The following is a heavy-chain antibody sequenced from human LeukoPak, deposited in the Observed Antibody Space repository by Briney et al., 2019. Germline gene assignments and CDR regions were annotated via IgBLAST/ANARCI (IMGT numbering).Heavy chain of an antibody. V-gene: IGHV3-53*01. CDR3: ASVTMVRGPHFDY. J-gene: IGHJ4*02. D-gene: IGHD3-10*01. Sequence: HPGGSLRLSCAASGFTVSSKYVSWVRQAPGKGLEWVSVMYSGGSTYYADSVEGRFTISRDNSKNTVYLQMNSLRAEDTAVYYCASVTMVRGPHFDYWGQGTLVTVSS. CDR1: GFTVSSKY. CDR2: MYSGGST.